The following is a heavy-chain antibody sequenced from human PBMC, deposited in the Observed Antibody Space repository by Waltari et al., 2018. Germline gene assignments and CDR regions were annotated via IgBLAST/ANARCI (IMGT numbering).Heavy chain of an antibody. D-gene: IGHD6-13*01. J-gene: IGHJ6*03. Sequence: QVQLVESGGGVVQPGRSRRLSCAASGFTFSNSVMHWVRQAPGKGLGGVAGISLDGVNKDYGDSVKGRFTISRDNSKNTLYLQMNSLRAEDTAVYYCAKDAAAAPAYYYYKDVWGKGTTVTISS. CDR2: ISLDGVNK. CDR1: GFTFSNSV. CDR3: AKDAAAAPAYYYYKDV. V-gene: IGHV3-30*18.